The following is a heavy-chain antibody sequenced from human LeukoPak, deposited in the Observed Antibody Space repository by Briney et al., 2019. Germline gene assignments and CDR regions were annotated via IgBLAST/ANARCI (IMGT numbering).Heavy chain of an antibody. Sequence: GGSLRLSCAASGFTFSSYGMHWVRQAPGKGLEWVANIKQDGSEKYYVDSVKGRFTISRDNAKNSLYLQMNSLRAEDTAVYYCARVTTIFGVVTDWFDPWGQGTLVTVSS. CDR1: GFTFSSYG. V-gene: IGHV3-7*01. CDR2: IKQDGSEK. J-gene: IGHJ5*02. CDR3: ARVTTIFGVVTDWFDP. D-gene: IGHD3-3*01.